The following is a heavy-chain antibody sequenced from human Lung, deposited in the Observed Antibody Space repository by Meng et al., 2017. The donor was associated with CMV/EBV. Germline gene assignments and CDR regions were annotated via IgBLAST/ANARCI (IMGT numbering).Heavy chain of an antibody. Sequence: SXTXSLXCTVSGGSISSYYWSWIRQPPGKGLEWIGYIYYSGSTNYNPSLKSRVTISVDTSKNQFSLKLSSVTAADTAVYYCARFTIFGVVMDGMDVGGQGTXVTV. CDR2: IYYSGST. V-gene: IGHV4-59*01. J-gene: IGHJ6*02. D-gene: IGHD3-3*01. CDR1: GGSISSYY. CDR3: ARFTIFGVVMDGMDV.